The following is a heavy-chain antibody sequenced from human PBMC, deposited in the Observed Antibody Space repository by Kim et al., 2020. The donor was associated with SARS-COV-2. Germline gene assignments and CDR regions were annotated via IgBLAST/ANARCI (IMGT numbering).Heavy chain of an antibody. Sequence: YSPKFQGRVTITRDTSASTAYMELSSLRSEDTAVYYCARSGTGVLVCVYWGQGTLVTVSS. J-gene: IGHJ4*02. V-gene: IGHV1-3*01. CDR3: ARSGTGVLVCVY. D-gene: IGHD1-1*01.